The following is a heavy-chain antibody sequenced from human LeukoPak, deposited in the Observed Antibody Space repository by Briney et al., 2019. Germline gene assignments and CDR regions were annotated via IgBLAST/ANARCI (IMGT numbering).Heavy chain of an antibody. CDR1: GYTFSDYY. J-gene: IGHJ4*02. V-gene: IGHV1-2*02. CDR2: INPLSGGT. CDR3: ARVVGLQDIVVVPAAVLFDY. D-gene: IGHD2-2*01. Sequence: GASVKVSCKASGYTFSDYYMHWVRQAPGQGLEWMGSINPLSGGTNYAQKFQGRVTMTRDTSISTAYMELSRLISGDTAVYYCARVVGLQDIVVVPAAVLFDYWGQGTLVTVSS.